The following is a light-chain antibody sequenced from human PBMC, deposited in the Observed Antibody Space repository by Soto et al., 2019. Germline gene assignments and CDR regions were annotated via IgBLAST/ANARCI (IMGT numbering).Light chain of an antibody. J-gene: IGKJ2*01. Sequence: IVMTQSPATLSVSPGERATLSCRASQNIYSNIAWYQQRPGQAPRLLIYRASTRATGVPARFSGSGSETEFTLTISSLQSEDSAVYYCQQYNNWPPTFGQGTKVDIK. V-gene: IGKV3-15*01. CDR2: RAS. CDR3: QQYNNWPPT. CDR1: QNIYSN.